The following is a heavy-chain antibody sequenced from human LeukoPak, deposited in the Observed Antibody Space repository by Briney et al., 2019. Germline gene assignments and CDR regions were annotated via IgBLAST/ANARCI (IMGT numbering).Heavy chain of an antibody. J-gene: IGHJ5*02. D-gene: IGHD6-19*01. CDR2: IYYSGST. CDR3: ARDRRPAVAGIEMGFDP. CDR1: GGSISSGGYY. V-gene: IGHV4-31*03. Sequence: EASETLSLTCTVSGGSISSGGYYWSWIRQHPGKGLEWIGYIYYSGSTYYNPSLKSRVTISVDTSKNQLSLKLSSVTAADTAVYYCARDRRPAVAGIEMGFDPWGQGTLVTVSS.